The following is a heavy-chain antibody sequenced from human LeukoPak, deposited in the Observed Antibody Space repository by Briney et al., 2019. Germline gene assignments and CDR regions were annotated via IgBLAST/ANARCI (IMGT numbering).Heavy chain of an antibody. CDR1: GYTFTRYD. D-gene: IGHD2-2*01. Sequence: ASVKVSCKASGYTFTRYDINWVRQATGQGLEWMGWMNPKSGNTGHAQKFQGRVTITRDTSISTVYMELSSLRSEDTAVYYCARGGYQLLSHFDYWGQGTLVTVSS. CDR2: MNPKSGNT. V-gene: IGHV1-8*03. CDR3: ARGGYQLLSHFDY. J-gene: IGHJ4*02.